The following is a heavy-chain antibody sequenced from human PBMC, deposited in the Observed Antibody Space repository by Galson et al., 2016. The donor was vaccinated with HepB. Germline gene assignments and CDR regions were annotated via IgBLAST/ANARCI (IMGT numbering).Heavy chain of an antibody. J-gene: IGHJ4*02. CDR1: GFTFSGSA. V-gene: IGHV3-73*01. D-gene: IGHD3-3*01. Sequence: SLRFSCAASGFTFSGSAMHWVRQASGKGLEWVGRIRRKDNNYATGYAASVKGRFTISRDDSKNTAYLQMNSLKTEDTAVYFCTTRVAVFGVVVPDYWGQGTLVTVSS. CDR2: IRRKDNNYAT. CDR3: TTRVAVFGVVVPDY.